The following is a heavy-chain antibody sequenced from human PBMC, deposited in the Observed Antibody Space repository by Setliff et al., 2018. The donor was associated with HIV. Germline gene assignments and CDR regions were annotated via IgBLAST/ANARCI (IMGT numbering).Heavy chain of an antibody. Sequence: SETLSLTCTVSGGSISSSSYYWGWIRQPPGKGLEWIGSIYYSESPYYNPSLSSRVTISVDTSTNQFSLKLSSVTAADTAVYYCARCLKDIVVVPYAGGGMDVWGKGTTVTVSS. J-gene: IGHJ6*03. CDR2: IYYSESP. CDR3: ARCLKDIVVVPYAGGGMDV. CDR1: GGSISSSSYY. V-gene: IGHV4-39*01. D-gene: IGHD2-2*01.